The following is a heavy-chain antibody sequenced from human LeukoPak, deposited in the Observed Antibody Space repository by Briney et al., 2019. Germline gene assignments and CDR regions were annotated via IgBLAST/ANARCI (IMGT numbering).Heavy chain of an antibody. CDR2: IYYSGST. V-gene: IGHV4-59*01. D-gene: IGHD2-2*01. CDR1: GGSISSYY. CDR3: ARVVILSSSTDDWYFDL. J-gene: IGHJ2*01. Sequence: PSETLSLTCTVSGGSISSYYWSWIRQPPGKGLEWIGYIYYSGSTNYNPSLKSRVTISVDTSKNQFSLKLSSVTAADTAVYYCARVVILSSSTDDWYFDLWGRGTLVTVSS.